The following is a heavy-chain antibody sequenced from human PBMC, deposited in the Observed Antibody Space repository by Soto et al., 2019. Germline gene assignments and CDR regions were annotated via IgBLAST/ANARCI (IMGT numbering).Heavy chain of an antibody. D-gene: IGHD1-1*01. CDR1: GFTFSSQA. CDR2: ISGGGDRT. J-gene: IGHJ4*02. V-gene: IGHV3-23*01. Sequence: GGSLRLSCAASGFTFSSQAMGWVRQAPGKGLEWVSVISGGGDRTYYANSVKGRFTISRDNSKNTLYLQVNSLRAEDTAVYYCATQDFRGTTGTTWGQGTLVTVSS. CDR3: ATQDFRGTTGTT.